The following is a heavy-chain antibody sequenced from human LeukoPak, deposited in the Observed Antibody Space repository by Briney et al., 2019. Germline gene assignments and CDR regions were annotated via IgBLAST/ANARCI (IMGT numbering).Heavy chain of an antibody. D-gene: IGHD3-10*01. CDR1: GFTFSSYS. Sequence: GGSLRLSCAASGFTFSSYSMNWVRQAPGKGLEWVSSISSSSSYIYYADSVKGRFTISRDNAKNSLYLQMNSLRAEDTALYYCAKDIPVRGVTYDAFDIWGQGTMVTVSS. V-gene: IGHV3-21*04. CDR3: AKDIPVRGVTYDAFDI. J-gene: IGHJ3*02. CDR2: ISSSSSYI.